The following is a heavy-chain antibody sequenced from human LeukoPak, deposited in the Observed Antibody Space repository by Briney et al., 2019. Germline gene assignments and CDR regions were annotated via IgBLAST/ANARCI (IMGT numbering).Heavy chain of an antibody. Sequence: GGSLRLSCAASGFTFSSYSMNWVRQAPGKGLEWVSSTSSSSSYIYYADSVKGRFTISRDNAKNSLYLQMNSLRAEDTAVYYCARCRSGGSCYFDYWGQGTLVTVSS. CDR1: GFTFSSYS. CDR2: TSSSSSYI. V-gene: IGHV3-21*01. CDR3: ARCRSGGSCYFDY. J-gene: IGHJ4*02. D-gene: IGHD2-15*01.